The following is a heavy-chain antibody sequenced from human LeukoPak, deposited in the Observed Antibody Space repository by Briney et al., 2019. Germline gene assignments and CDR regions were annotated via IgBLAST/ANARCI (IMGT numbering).Heavy chain of an antibody. CDR3: ARGISGGFDI. CDR1: GYILTAYD. D-gene: IGHD2-21*01. V-gene: IGHV1-2*06. Sequence: ASVKVSCMASGYILTAYDLHWVRPAPGQGLEWMGRIIPNSGATNYAQNFQGRVTLTRDTSISTAYMELSRLSPDDTAVYYCARGISGGFDIWGRGTMVTVSS. J-gene: IGHJ3*02. CDR2: IIPNSGAT.